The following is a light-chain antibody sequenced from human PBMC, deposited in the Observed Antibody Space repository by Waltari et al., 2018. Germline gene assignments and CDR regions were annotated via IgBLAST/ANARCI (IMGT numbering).Light chain of an antibody. CDR1: QSVLYSSNNKNY. J-gene: IGKJ1*01. CDR3: QQYYSPPPT. Sequence: DIVMTQSPDSLAVSLGERATINCKSSQSVLYSSNNKNYLAWYQQKPGQPPKPLIYWSSTRESGVPDRFSGSGSGTDFTLTISSLQAEDVAVYYCQQYYSPPPTFGQGTKVEIK. CDR2: WSS. V-gene: IGKV4-1*01.